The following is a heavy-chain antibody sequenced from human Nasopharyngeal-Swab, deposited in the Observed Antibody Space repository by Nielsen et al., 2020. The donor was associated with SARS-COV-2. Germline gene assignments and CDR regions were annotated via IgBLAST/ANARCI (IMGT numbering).Heavy chain of an antibody. V-gene: IGHV4-39*07. D-gene: IGHD3-22*01. CDR3: ARGEPYYDSSGYYLGVYAFDI. J-gene: IGHJ3*02. CDR2: IYYSGST. Sequence: WIRQPPGKGLEWIGSIYYSGSTYYNPSLKSRVTISVDTSKNQSSLKLSSVTAADTAVYYCARGEPYYDSSGYYLGVYAFDIWGQGTMVTVSS.